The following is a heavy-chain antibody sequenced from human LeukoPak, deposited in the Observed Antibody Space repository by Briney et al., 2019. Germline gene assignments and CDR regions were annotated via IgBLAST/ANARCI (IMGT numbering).Heavy chain of an antibody. CDR2: IYSGGST. V-gene: IGHV3-53*01. D-gene: IGHD5-24*01. CDR1: GFTFSSYW. J-gene: IGHJ4*02. Sequence: GGSLRLSCAASGFTFSSYWMSWVRQAPGKGLEWVSVIYSGGSTYYADSVKGRFTISRDNSKNTLYLQMNSLRAEDTAVYYCAHQRWLQCFDYWGQGTLVTVSS. CDR3: AHQRWLQCFDY.